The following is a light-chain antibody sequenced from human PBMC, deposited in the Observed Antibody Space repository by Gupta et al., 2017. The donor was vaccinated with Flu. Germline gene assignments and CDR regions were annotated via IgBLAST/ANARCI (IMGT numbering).Light chain of an antibody. CDR2: EVS. J-gene: IGLJ1*01. Sequence: QSAPTQPPSASGSPGLSVAISCTGTSSDIGANNYVSWYQQHPGKAPKLMIYEVSKRPSGVPDRFSGSKSGNTASLTVSGLQAEDEADYYCCSYGINDVFGTGTKVTVL. V-gene: IGLV2-8*01. CDR1: SSDIGANNY. CDR3: CSYGINDV.